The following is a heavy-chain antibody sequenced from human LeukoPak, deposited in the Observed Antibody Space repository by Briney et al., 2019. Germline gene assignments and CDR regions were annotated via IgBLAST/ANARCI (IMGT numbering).Heavy chain of an antibody. CDR2: CTNTADSHTT. CDR3: AREFFNSGWTSYYFDY. CDR1: GFTFNDHY. Sequence: GGSLRLSCAASGFTFNDHYMDWARQAPGKGLEWVGRCTNTADSHTTEYAASVKGRFTISRDDSQNSLYLQMNSLKTEDTAVYYCAREFFNSGWTSYYFDYWGQGTLVTVSS. D-gene: IGHD5-12*01. J-gene: IGHJ4*02. V-gene: IGHV3-72*01.